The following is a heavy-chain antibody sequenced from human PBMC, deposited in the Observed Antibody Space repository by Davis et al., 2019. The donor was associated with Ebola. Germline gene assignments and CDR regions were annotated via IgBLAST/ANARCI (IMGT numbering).Heavy chain of an antibody. CDR1: GLPFSASF. CDR2: SRNQENHYNT. V-gene: IGHV3-72*01. D-gene: IGHD1/OR15-1a*01. CDR3: VTENWYRFES. J-gene: IGHJ4*02. Sequence: AGSLRLSCGVSGLPFSASFMDWVRLTPGTGLEWVGLSRNQENHYNTEYAASVRGRFTISRDDSKKSMYLQMNSLRTEDTAVYYCVTENWYRFESWGQGTLVTVSS.